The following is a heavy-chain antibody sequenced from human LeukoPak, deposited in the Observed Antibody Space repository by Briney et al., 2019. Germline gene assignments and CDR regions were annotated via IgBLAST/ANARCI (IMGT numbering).Heavy chain of an antibody. CDR3: TRSGYRHPYHFDS. D-gene: IGHD3-22*01. Sequence: QSRGSLRLSCTASGFSVRTTYMSWVRQAPGKGLEWVSVLYTGGGTDHADSVKGRFTISRDNSKNTLSLQMNSLRAEDTAIYYCTRSGYRHPYHFDSWGQGTLATVSS. J-gene: IGHJ4*02. V-gene: IGHV3-53*01. CDR1: GFSVRTTY. CDR2: LYTGGGT.